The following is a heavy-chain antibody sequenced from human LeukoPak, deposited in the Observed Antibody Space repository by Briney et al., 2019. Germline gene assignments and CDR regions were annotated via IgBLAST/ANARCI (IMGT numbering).Heavy chain of an antibody. D-gene: IGHD5-18*01. Sequence: GGSLRLSCAASGFTFSSYWMSWVRQAPGKGLEWVANINQDGGEKFYVDSVKGRFTISRDNAKNSLYLQMNSLRAEDTAVYYCARDRILDAFDIWGQGTMVTVSS. CDR1: GFTFSSYW. V-gene: IGHV3-7*01. J-gene: IGHJ3*02. CDR2: INQDGGEK. CDR3: ARDRILDAFDI.